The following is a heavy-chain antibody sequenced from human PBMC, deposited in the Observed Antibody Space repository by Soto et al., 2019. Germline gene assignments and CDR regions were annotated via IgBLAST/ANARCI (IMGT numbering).Heavy chain of an antibody. CDR3: MQWPSDWFDP. CDR1: GFTFSSYS. J-gene: IGHJ5*02. D-gene: IGHD6-19*01. Sequence: PGGSLRLSCAASGFTFSSYSMNWGRQAPGKGLEWVGRIKSKTDGGTTDYAAPVKGRFTISRDDSKNTLYLQMNSLKTEDPAVYYCMQWPSDWFDPWGQGTLVTVSS. CDR2: IKSKTDGGTT. V-gene: IGHV3-15*07.